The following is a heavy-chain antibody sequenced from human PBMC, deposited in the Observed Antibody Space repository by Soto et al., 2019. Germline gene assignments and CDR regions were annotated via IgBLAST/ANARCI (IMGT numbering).Heavy chain of an antibody. CDR3: ARASSTSGYYYYYYMYV. CDR1: GDSISSENPH. J-gene: IGHJ6*03. Sequence: PSETLSLTCTVSGDSISSENPHWKWIRQSPGKGLEWSGYIYYSGSIFYNPSFKSRVTISVDTSKNQFSLKLSSVTAADTAVYYCARASSTSGYYYYYYMYVWGKGTTVTVSS. D-gene: IGHD2-2*01. CDR2: IYYSGSI. V-gene: IGHV4-30-4*01.